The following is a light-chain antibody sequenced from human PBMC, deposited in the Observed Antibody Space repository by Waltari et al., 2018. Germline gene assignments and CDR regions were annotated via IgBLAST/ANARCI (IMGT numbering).Light chain of an antibody. CDR3: QQCGSSPWT. V-gene: IGKV3-20*01. CDR2: GAS. J-gene: IGKJ1*01. CDR1: QFVSSSY. Sequence: EIVLTQSPGTLSLSPGERATLSCSASQFVSSSYLAWYQQNPGQAPRLLIYGASIRATGIPDRFSGSGSGTDFTLTISRLEPEDFAVYYCQQCGSSPWTFGQGTKVEIK.